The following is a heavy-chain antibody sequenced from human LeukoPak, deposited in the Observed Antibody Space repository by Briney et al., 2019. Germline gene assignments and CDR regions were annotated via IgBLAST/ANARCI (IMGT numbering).Heavy chain of an antibody. J-gene: IGHJ5*02. Sequence: ASVKVSCKASGYTFTGYYMHWVRQAPGQGLEWMGWINPNSGGTNYAQKFQGRVTMTEDTSTDTAYMGLSSLRSEDTAVYYCARHGRLSYDSRFDPWGQGTLVTVSS. D-gene: IGHD3-22*01. CDR1: GYTFTGYY. CDR2: INPNSGGT. CDR3: ARHGRLSYDSRFDP. V-gene: IGHV1-2*02.